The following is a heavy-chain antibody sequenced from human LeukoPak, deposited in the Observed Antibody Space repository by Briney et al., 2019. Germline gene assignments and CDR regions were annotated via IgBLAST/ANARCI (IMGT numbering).Heavy chain of an antibody. Sequence: PETLSPTCAVYGGSFTGYYCGWIRHPPGKGLEWVEEINHSGRTNYNPCLTSRVTISVDTSKNQFSLKLSSVTAADTAVYDCARGTTVTDVEDYFDYWGQGTLVTVSS. CDR2: INHSGRT. V-gene: IGHV4-34*01. D-gene: IGHD4-17*01. CDR1: GGSFTGYY. J-gene: IGHJ4*02. CDR3: ARGTTVTDVEDYFDY.